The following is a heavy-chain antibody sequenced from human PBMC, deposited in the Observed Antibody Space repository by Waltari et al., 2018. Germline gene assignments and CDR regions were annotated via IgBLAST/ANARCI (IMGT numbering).Heavy chain of an antibody. J-gene: IGHJ4*02. Sequence: QVQLVESGGGLFQPGRSLRLSCAAPGFTLRTYAMHWVRQAPGKGVEWVAVIASDGSNKYYADSVKGRFTISRDNPYSTLYLQMNSLRADDTAVYYCAKIDSYSTAYGYWGQGTLVTVSS. CDR3: AKIDSYSTAYGY. CDR2: IASDGSNK. CDR1: GFTLRTYA. V-gene: IGHV3-30*18. D-gene: IGHD2-2*01.